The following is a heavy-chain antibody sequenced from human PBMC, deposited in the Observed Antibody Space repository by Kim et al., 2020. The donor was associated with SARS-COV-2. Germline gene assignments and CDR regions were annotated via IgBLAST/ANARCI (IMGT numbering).Heavy chain of an antibody. Sequence: GGSLRLSCAASGFTFSSYGMHWVRQAPGKGLEWVAVIWYDGSNKYYADSVKGRFTISRDNSKNTLYLQMNSLRAEDTAVYYCARDARLNLILTGDGGMDVWGQGTTVTVSS. CDR1: GFTFSSYG. CDR2: IWYDGSNK. V-gene: IGHV3-33*01. D-gene: IGHD3-9*01. CDR3: ARDARLNLILTGDGGMDV. J-gene: IGHJ6*02.